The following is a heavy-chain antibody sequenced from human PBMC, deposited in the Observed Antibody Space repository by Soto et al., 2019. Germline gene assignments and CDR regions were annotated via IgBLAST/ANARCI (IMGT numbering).Heavy chain of an antibody. J-gene: IGHJ4*02. CDR1: GGAFTNDI. CDR3: ARDSPIGSTFSGYDAIDY. CDR2: IIPLLDIT. Sequence: QVQLVQSGAEVKKPGSSVKVSCKASGGAFTNDIITWVRQAPGQGLEWMGRIIPLLDITNYAQKFQGRVTITAYKSTNTAYMELNSLISEDSAVYYCARDSPIGSTFSGYDAIDYWGQGTLVTVSS. V-gene: IGHV1-69*08. D-gene: IGHD5-12*01.